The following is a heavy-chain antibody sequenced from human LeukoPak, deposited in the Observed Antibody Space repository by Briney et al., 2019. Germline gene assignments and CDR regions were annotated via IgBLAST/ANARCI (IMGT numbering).Heavy chain of an antibody. J-gene: IGHJ4*02. CDR3: ARGAGITGTNWVRLDYFDF. CDR1: GYAFIGYY. Sequence: ASVKVSCKTSGYAFIGYYIYWVRQAPGQGLEWMGRINPNSGDTNYAQKFQARVTMTRDKSINTAYMGLISLTSDDRAVYYCARGAGITGTNWVRLDYFDFWGQGTLVTVSS. V-gene: IGHV1-2*06. D-gene: IGHD1-7*01. CDR2: INPNSGDT.